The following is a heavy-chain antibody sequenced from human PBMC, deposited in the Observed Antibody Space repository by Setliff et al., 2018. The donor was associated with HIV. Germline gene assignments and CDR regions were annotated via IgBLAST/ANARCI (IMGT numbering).Heavy chain of an antibody. CDR1: ADTFTNCL. Sequence: ASVKVSCKASADTFTNCLINWVRQAPGQGLRWMGWINTDSVTPTYAQAFTGRLVFSLDTSVSTAFLQITSLKAEDITVYYCARGDHAVWGDYFNFFDSWGQGTLVTVSS. J-gene: IGHJ5*01. V-gene: IGHV7-4-1*02. CDR3: ARGDHAVWGDYFNFFDS. CDR2: INTDSVTP. D-gene: IGHD3-3*01.